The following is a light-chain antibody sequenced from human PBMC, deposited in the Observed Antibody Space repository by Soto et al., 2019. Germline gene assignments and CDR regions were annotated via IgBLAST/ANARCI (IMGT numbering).Light chain of an antibody. CDR2: GAS. CDR1: QSVSSSY. CDR3: QQYNNWLIT. V-gene: IGKV3-15*01. J-gene: IGKJ5*01. Sequence: EIVLTQSPGTLSLSPGERATLSCRASQSVSSSYLAWYQQKPGQAPSLLIYGASTRATGTPARFSGSGSGTEFTLTISSLQSEDFAVYYCQQYNNWLITFGQGTRLEI.